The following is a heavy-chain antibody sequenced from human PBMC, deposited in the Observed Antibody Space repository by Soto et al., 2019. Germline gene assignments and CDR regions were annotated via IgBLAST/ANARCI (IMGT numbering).Heavy chain of an antibody. V-gene: IGHV4-39*01. CDR1: GGSISSSSYY. J-gene: IGHJ5*02. Sequence: PSETLSLTCTVSGGSISSSSYYWGGLRQPPGKGLEWIGSIYYSGSTYYNPSLKSRVTISVDTSKNQFSLKLSSVTAADTAVYYCASPKIAFYNWFDPWGQGTLVTVSS. CDR2: IYYSGST. CDR3: ASPKIAFYNWFDP. D-gene: IGHD3-3*02.